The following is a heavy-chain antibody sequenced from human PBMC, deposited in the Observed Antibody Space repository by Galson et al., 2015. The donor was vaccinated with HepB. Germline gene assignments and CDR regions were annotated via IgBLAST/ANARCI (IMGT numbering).Heavy chain of an antibody. CDR2: IKSKTDGGTR. CDR3: TTTLEYCASMSCLQTAMVDY. J-gene: IGHJ4*02. V-gene: IGHV3-15*01. D-gene: IGHD2/OR15-2a*01. CDR1: GLTFSKAW. Sequence: SLRLSCAASGLTFSKAWMNWVRQAPGKGLEWVGHIKSKTDGGTRDYAAPVKDRFIILRDDSTNTLYLQMNSLKTEDTAVYYCTTTLEYCASMSCLQTAMVDYWGQGTLVTVSS.